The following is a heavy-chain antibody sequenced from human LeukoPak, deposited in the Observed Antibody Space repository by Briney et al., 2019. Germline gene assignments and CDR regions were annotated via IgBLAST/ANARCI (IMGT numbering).Heavy chain of an antibody. CDR2: ISGSGGST. Sequence: GSLRLSCAASGFTFSSYAMSWVRQAPGKGLEWVSAISGSGGSTYCADSMKGRFTISRDNSKNSLYLQMNSLRAEDTAVYYCARDLIYYYDSSEEYVWGQGTTVTVSS. CDR1: GFTFSSYA. J-gene: IGHJ6*02. CDR3: ARDLIYYYDSSEEYV. V-gene: IGHV3-23*01. D-gene: IGHD3-22*01.